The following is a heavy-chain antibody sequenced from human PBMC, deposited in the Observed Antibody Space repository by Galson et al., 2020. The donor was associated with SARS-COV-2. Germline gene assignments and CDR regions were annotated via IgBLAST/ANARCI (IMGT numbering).Heavy chain of an antibody. V-gene: IGHV1-24*01. CDR3: ATAPSQVVSGWFDP. D-gene: IGHD6-13*01. J-gene: IGHJ5*02. Sequence: ASVKVSCKVSGYTLTELSMHWVRQAPGKGLEWMGGFDPEDGETIYAQKFQGRVTMTEDTSTDTAYMELSSLRSEDTAVYYYATAPSQVVSGWFDPWGQGTLVTVSS. CDR2: FDPEDGET. CDR1: GYTLTELS.